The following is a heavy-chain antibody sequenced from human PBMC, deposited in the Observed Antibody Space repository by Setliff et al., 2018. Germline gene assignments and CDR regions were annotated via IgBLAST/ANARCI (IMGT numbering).Heavy chain of an antibody. CDR3: ASRRADYYGSGSYYMEY. J-gene: IGHJ4*02. CDR2: ISAYNGNT. CDR1: GYTFINYG. D-gene: IGHD3-10*01. Sequence: GASVKVSCKTSGYTFINYGLSWMRQAPGQGLEWMGWISAYNGNTNYAQKLQGRVTMTTDTSTSTAYMELRSLRSDDTAVYYCASRRADYYGSGSYYMEYWGQGTLVTVSS. V-gene: IGHV1-18*01.